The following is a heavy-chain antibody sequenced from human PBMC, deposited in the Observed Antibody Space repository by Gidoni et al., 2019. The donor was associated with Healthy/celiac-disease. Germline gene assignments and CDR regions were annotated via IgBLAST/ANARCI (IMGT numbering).Heavy chain of an antibody. CDR2: IIPIFGTA. J-gene: IGHJ2*01. CDR3: AREVLYGGNSGYFDL. Sequence: QVQLVQSGAEVKKPGSSVKVSCKASVGPFSSYAISWVRQAPGQGLEWMGGIIPIFGTANYAQKFQGRVTITADKSTSTAYMELSSLRSEDTAVYYCAREVLYGGNSGYFDLWGRGTLVTVSS. D-gene: IGHD4-17*01. V-gene: IGHV1-69*06. CDR1: VGPFSSYA.